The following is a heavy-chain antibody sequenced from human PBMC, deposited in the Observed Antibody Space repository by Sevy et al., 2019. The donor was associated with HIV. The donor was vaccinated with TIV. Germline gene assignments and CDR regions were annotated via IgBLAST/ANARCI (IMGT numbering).Heavy chain of an antibody. J-gene: IGHJ1*01. CDR1: GFTFSSFA. Sequence: GGSLRLSCAASGFTFSSFAISWVRQAPGKGLEWVSDISGSGGGKKYADSVKGRFTVSRDNAQNTVFLQMNNLRGEVTGLYYCAKEFYRGGYFEDWGQGTLVTVSS. CDR3: AKEFYRGGYFED. D-gene: IGHD3-10*01. V-gene: IGHV3-23*01. CDR2: ISGSGGGK.